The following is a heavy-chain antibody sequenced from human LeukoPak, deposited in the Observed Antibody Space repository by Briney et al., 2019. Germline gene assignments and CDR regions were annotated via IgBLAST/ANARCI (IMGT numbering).Heavy chain of an antibody. CDR3: AKAGSSGWYKEVDY. CDR1: GFTFSSYA. J-gene: IGHJ4*02. CDR2: ISGSGGST. V-gene: IGHV3-23*01. D-gene: IGHD6-19*01. Sequence: GGSLRLSCAASGFTFSSYAMSWVRQAPGEGLEWVSAISGSGGSTYYAASVKGRFTISRDNSKNTLYLQMNSLRAEDTAVYYCAKAGSSGWYKEVDYWGQGTLVTVSS.